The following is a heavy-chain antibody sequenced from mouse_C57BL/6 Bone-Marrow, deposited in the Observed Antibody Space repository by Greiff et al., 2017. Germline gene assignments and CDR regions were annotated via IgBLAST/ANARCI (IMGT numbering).Heavy chain of an antibody. CDR1: GYTFTDYY. D-gene: IGHD1-1*01. CDR2: IYPGSGNT. CDR3: ASYYGSSYGYFDV. Sequence: VQLQQSGAELVRPGASVKLSCKASGYTFTDYYINWVKQRPGQGLEWIARIYPGSGNTYYNEKFKGKATLTAEKSSSTAYMQLSSLTSEGSAVYVWASYYGSSYGYFDVWGTGTTVTVSS. J-gene: IGHJ1*03. V-gene: IGHV1-76*01.